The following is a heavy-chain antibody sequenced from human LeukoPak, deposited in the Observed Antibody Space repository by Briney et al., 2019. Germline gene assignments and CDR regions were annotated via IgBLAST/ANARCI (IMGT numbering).Heavy chain of an antibody. V-gene: IGHV4-34*01. CDR3: ARGIPYYDILTGYFMNDDAFDI. J-gene: IGHJ3*02. CDR2: INHSGST. CDR1: GGSFSGYY. D-gene: IGHD3-9*01. Sequence: SETLSLTCAVYGGSFSGYYWSWIRQPPGKGLEWIGEINHSGSTNYNPSLKSRVTISVDTSKSQFSLKLSSVTAADTAVYYCARGIPYYDILTGYFMNDDAFDIRGQGTMVTVSS.